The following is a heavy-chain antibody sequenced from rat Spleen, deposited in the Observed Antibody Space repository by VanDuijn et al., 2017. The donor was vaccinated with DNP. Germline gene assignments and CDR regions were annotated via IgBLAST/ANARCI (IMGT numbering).Heavy chain of an antibody. Sequence: VRLQESGPGLVKPSQSLSLTCSVTDYSITSSYRWNWIRKFPGNKLEWMGYINGAGSTNYNPSLKSRISITRDTSKNEFFLQVNSVTAEDGATYYCARGNNYGGYWGQGVMVTVSS. CDR2: INGAGST. V-gene: IGHV3-3*01. D-gene: IGHD1-10*01. J-gene: IGHJ2*01. CDR3: ARGNNYGGY. CDR1: DYSITSSYR.